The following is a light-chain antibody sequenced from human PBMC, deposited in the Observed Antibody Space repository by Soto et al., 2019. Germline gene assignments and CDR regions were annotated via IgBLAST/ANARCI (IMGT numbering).Light chain of an antibody. CDR1: QSISSY. CDR2: AAS. Sequence: DIQMTQSPSSLYASVGDRVTITCRASQSISSYLNWYQQKPGKAPKLLIYAASSLQSGVPSRFSGSGSGTDFTLTISSLQPEDFATYYCQQSYSTPRTFGQGTKLEIE. V-gene: IGKV1-39*01. CDR3: QQSYSTPRT. J-gene: IGKJ2*01.